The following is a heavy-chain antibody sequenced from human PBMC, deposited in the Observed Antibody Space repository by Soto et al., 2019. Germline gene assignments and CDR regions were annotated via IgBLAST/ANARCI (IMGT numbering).Heavy chain of an antibody. CDR3: ARGEYSCSWFPFDF. V-gene: IGHV3-53*01. CDR2: IYSGGST. CDR1: GFTVSSNY. J-gene: IGHJ4*02. D-gene: IGHD6-13*01. Sequence: HPGGSLRLSCAASGFTVSSNYMSWVRQAPGKGLEWVSVIYSGGSTYYADSVKGRFTISRDNYKKTLYLQMNSLRAEDTAVYYCARGEYSCSWFPFDFLCQGTLVTVSS.